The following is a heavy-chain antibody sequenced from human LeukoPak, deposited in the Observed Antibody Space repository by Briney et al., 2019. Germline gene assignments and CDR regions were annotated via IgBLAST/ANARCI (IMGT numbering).Heavy chain of an antibody. CDR2: IIPILGIA. V-gene: IGHV1-69*04. Sequence: ASVKVSCKASGGTFSSYAISWVRQAPGQGLEWMGRIIPILGIANYAQKFQGRVTITADKSTSTAYMELSSLRSEDTAVYYCARDPDYYDSSGFYGMDVWGQGTTVTVSS. CDR1: GGTFSSYA. J-gene: IGHJ6*02. D-gene: IGHD3-22*01. CDR3: ARDPDYYDSSGFYGMDV.